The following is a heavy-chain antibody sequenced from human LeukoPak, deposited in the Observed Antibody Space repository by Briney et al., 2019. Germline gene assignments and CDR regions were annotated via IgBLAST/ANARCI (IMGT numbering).Heavy chain of an antibody. D-gene: IGHD1-1*01. J-gene: IGHJ3*02. Sequence: ASVKVSCEAPGYTFTGYYMHWVRQAPGQGLEWMGWINPNSGGTHYAQKFQDRVTMTRDTSISTAYMELSRLRSDDTAIFYCARDGTGGDAFDIWGQGTMVTVSS. V-gene: IGHV1-2*02. CDR2: INPNSGGT. CDR1: GYTFTGYY. CDR3: ARDGTGGDAFDI.